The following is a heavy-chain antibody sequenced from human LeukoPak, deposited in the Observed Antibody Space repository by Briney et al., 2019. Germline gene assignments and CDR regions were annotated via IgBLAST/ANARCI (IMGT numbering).Heavy chain of an antibody. CDR3: ATTYGGGDCYSGVMSFDP. D-gene: IGHD2-21*01. Sequence: EPLSLTCAAYGGSFSSYYCSWLREPPGEVLEWIGEINHSGSINYNPSLKSRVTISVDTSKNQLSLKLTSLTAADTAVYYCATTYGGGDCYSGVMSFDPWGQGTLVTVSS. CDR1: GGSFSSYY. CDR2: INHSGSI. J-gene: IGHJ5*02. V-gene: IGHV4-34*01.